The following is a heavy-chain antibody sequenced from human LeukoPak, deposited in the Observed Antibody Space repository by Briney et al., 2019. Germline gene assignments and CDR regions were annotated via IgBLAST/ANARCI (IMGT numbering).Heavy chain of an antibody. CDR3: ARHRTGYSSSWPSGYFQH. D-gene: IGHD6-13*01. Sequence: SETLSLTCAVYGGSFSGYYWSWIRQPPGKGLEWIGEIDHSGSTNYNPSLKSRVTISVDTSKNQFSLKLSSVTAADTAVYYCARHRTGYSSSWPSGYFQHWGQGTLVTVSS. CDR1: GGSFSGYY. J-gene: IGHJ1*01. CDR2: IDHSGST. V-gene: IGHV4-34*01.